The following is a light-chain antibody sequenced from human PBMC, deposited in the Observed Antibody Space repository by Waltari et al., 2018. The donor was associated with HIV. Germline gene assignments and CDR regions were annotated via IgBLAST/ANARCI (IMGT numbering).Light chain of an antibody. Sequence: QSVLSQAPSASGTPGQSVAISCSGRTSHIGSHAVNWYQQLPGQAPQLLIHTNDQRPSGVPDRFSGSKSGTSASLAISGLQSADESDYYCATWDDSLNGPVFGGGTKLTVL. J-gene: IGLJ2*01. CDR2: TND. CDR1: TSHIGSHA. V-gene: IGLV1-44*01. CDR3: ATWDDSLNGPV.